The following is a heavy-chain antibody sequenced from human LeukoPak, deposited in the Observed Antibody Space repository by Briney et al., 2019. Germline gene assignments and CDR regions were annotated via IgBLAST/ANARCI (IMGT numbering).Heavy chain of an antibody. D-gene: IGHD3-22*01. CDR2: INPSGGST. Sequence: GAPVKVSCKASGYTFTSYYMHWVRQAPGQGLEWMGIINPSGGSTSYAQRFQGRVSITADESTSTAFMELSSLRSEDTAVYYCAREWGLESSGFYYAYWGQGTLVTVSS. J-gene: IGHJ4*02. V-gene: IGHV1-46*01. CDR3: AREWGLESSGFYYAY. CDR1: GYTFTSYY.